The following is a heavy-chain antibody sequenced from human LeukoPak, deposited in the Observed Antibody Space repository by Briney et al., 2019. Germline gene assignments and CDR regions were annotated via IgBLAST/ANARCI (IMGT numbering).Heavy chain of an antibody. CDR2: IGTAGDT. CDR3: ARGAGIAAAGTGMAYYFDY. V-gene: IGHV3-13*01. CDR1: GFTFSSYD. Sequence: PGGSLRLSCAASGFTFSSYDMHWVRQATGKGLEWVSAIGTAGDTYYPGSVKGRFTISRENAKNSLYLQMNSLRAGDTAVYYCARGAGIAAAGTGMAYYFDYWGQGTLVTVSS. D-gene: IGHD6-13*01. J-gene: IGHJ4*02.